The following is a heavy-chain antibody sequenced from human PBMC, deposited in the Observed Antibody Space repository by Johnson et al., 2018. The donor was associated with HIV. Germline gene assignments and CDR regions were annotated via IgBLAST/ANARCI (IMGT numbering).Heavy chain of an antibody. J-gene: IGHJ3*02. CDR1: GFTFSNAW. CDR2: ISGSGGST. CDR3: AKGASGSSGGAFDI. Sequence: VQLVESGGGVVQPGRSRRLSCAASGFTFSNAWMSWVRQAPGKGLEWVSAISGSGGSTYYADSVKGRFTISRDNSKNTLYLQMNSLRAEDTAVYYCAKGASGSSGGAFDIWGQGTMVTVSS. V-gene: IGHV3-23*04. D-gene: IGHD1-26*01.